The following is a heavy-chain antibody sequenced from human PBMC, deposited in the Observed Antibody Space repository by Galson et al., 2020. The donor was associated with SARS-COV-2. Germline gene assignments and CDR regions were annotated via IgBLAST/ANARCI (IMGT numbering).Heavy chain of an antibody. J-gene: IGHJ4*02. CDR2: VYHTGST. D-gene: IGHD1-7*01. Sequence: SETLSLTCAVSGASISKMNWWSWVRQPPGKGLEWIGEVYHTGSTNYNPSLKSRVIISVDKSKNQFSLKLSSVTAADTAVYYCARDSGTIDYWGQGILVTVSS. CDR1: GASISKMNW. V-gene: IGHV4-4*02. CDR3: ARDSGTIDY.